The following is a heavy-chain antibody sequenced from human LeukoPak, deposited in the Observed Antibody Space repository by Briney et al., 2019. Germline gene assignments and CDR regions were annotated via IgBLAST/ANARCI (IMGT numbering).Heavy chain of an antibody. J-gene: IGHJ6*02. CDR3: ARGVLGRRYYYYGMDV. CDR2: IYYSGST. CDR1: GGSISSYY. Sequence: SETLSLTCTVSGGSISSYYWSWIRQPPGKGLEWIGYIYYSGSTNYNPSLKSRVTISVDTSKNQFSLKLSSVTAADMAVYYCARGVLGRRYYYYGMDVWGQGTTVTVSS. V-gene: IGHV4-59*01.